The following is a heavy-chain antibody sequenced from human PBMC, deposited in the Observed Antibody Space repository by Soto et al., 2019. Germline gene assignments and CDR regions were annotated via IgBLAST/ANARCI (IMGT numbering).Heavy chain of an antibody. CDR2: INPSGGST. V-gene: IGHV1-46*01. J-gene: IGHJ4*02. D-gene: IGHD6-13*01. CDR3: AREVAAVGYDY. Sequence: ASVKVSCKASGYTFTNHYMHWVRQAPGQGLEWMGMINPSGGSTSYPQKFQARVTMTRDTFSSTVYMELGSLRSEDTAVYYCAREVAAVGYDYWGQGTLVTVSS. CDR1: GYTFTNHY.